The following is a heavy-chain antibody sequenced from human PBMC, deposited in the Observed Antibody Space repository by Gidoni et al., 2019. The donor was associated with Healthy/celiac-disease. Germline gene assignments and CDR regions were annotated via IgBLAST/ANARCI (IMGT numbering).Heavy chain of an antibody. J-gene: IGHJ4*02. CDR1: GGSFSGYY. CDR3: ARGLSYSSSWYGVGY. D-gene: IGHD6-13*01. V-gene: IGHV4-34*01. Sequence: QVQLQQWGAGLLKPSETLSLPCAVYGGSFSGYYWSWIRQPPGKGLEWIGEINHSGSTNYNPSLKSRVTISVDTSKNQFSLKLSSVTAADTAVYYCARGLSYSSSWYGVGYWGQGTLVTVSS. CDR2: INHSGST.